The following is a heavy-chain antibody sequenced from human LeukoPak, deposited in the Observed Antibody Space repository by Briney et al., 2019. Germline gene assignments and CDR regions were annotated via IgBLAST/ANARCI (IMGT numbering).Heavy chain of an antibody. D-gene: IGHD2-15*01. CDR2: INSYGTNT. CDR3: ATRKGGGHYFDS. CDR1: GFTFSSYA. V-gene: IGHV3-23*05. Sequence: GGSLRLSCEASGFTFSSYAMSWVRQAPGKGLEWVSTINSYGTNTYYADSVKGRFTISRDNSKNTLYLQMNSLRAEDTAVYYCATRKGGGHYFDSWGQGTLVTVSS. J-gene: IGHJ4*02.